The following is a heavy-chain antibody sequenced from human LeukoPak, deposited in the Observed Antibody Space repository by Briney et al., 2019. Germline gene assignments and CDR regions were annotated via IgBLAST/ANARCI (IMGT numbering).Heavy chain of an antibody. J-gene: IGHJ4*02. D-gene: IGHD3-10*01. Sequence: SETLSLTCTVSGGSISSSSYYWGWIRQPPGKGLEWIGSIYYSGSTYYNPSLKSRVTISVDTSKNQFSLKLSSVTAADTAVYYCASAQWFGEFPYFDYWGQGTLVTVSS. CDR3: ASAQWFGEFPYFDY. CDR2: IYYSGST. V-gene: IGHV4-39*01. CDR1: GGSISSSSYY.